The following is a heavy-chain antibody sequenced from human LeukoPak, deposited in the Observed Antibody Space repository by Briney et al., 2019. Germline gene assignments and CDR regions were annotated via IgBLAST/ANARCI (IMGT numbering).Heavy chain of an antibody. CDR1: GFTFSSYA. V-gene: IGHV3-30-3*01. CDR3: AGVGYSSSWYSSFTYFDY. CDR2: ISYDGNTK. Sequence: PGGSLRLSCAASGFTFSSYAMHWVRQAPGKGLEWVTIISYDGNTKYSADSVKGRFTISRDNSKNTLYLQMNSLRAEDTAVYYCAGVGYSSSWYSSFTYFDYWGQGTLVTVSS. J-gene: IGHJ4*02. D-gene: IGHD6-13*01.